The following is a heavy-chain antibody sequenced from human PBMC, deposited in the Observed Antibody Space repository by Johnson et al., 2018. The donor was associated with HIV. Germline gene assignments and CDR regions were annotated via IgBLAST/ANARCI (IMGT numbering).Heavy chain of an antibody. Sequence: QVQLVESGGGVVQPGRSLRLSCAASGFTFSSYAMHWVRQAPGKGLEWVTVISYYGSNKYYAASVKGRFTISRDNAKNSLYLQLNSLRAEDTAVYYCAKDLGNWDSPRSAFDMWGQGTMVTVSS. V-gene: IGHV3-30*04. J-gene: IGHJ3*02. CDR2: ISYYGSNK. CDR3: AKDLGNWDSPRSAFDM. CDR1: GFTFSSYA. D-gene: IGHD1/OR15-1a*01.